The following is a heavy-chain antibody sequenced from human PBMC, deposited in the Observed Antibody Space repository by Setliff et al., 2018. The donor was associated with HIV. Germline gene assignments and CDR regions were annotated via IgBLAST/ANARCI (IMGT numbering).Heavy chain of an antibody. V-gene: IGHV3-30-3*01. CDR1: GFTFSSYA. CDR3: ARIRGFCSGGSCYPYYYYAMDV. D-gene: IGHD2-15*01. J-gene: IGHJ6*02. CDR2: IAYDGSNK. Sequence: AGGSLRLSCAASGFTFSSYAMHWVRQAPGKGLEWVAVIAYDGSNKYYADSVKGRFTISRDNSKNTLYLQMNSLRAEDTAVYYCARIRGFCSGGSCYPYYYYAMDVWGQGTTVTVSS.